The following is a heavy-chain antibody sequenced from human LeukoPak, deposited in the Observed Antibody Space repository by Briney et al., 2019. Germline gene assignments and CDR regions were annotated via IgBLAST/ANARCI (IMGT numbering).Heavy chain of an antibody. D-gene: IGHD2-2*01. CDR3: AREVWGHCSITSC. CDR2: INPNSGGT. V-gene: IGHV1-2*02. Sequence: ASVKVSCKASGYTFTGYYMHWVRQAPGQGLEWMGIINPNSGGTNYAQKFQGRVTMTRDTSISTAYMELSRLRSDDTAVYYCAREVWGHCSITSCWGQGTLVTVSS. J-gene: IGHJ4*02. CDR1: GYTFTGYY.